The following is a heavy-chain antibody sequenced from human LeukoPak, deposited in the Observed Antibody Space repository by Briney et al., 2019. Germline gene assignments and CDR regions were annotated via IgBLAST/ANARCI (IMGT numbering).Heavy chain of an antibody. J-gene: IGHJ5*02. D-gene: IGHD2-21*02. CDR3: ARVPNTIVVVTAIPDWFDP. CDR1: GYTFTGYY. V-gene: IGHV1-2*02. Sequence: GASVKVSCTSGYTFTGYYMHWVRQAPGQGLEWMGWINPNSGGTNYAQKFQSRVTMTRDTSISTAYMELSRLRSDDTAVYYCARVPNTIVVVTAIPDWFDPWGQGTLVTVSS. CDR2: INPNSGGT.